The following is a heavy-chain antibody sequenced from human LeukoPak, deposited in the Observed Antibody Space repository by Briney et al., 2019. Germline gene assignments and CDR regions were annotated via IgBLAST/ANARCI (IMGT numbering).Heavy chain of an antibody. CDR1: GGSISSSSYY. CDR3: ARRYVRESFDY. Sequence: SETLCLTCTVSGGSISSSSYYWGWIRQPPGKGLEWIGSIYYSGSTYYNPSLKSRVTISVDTSKNQFSLKLSSVTAADTAVYYCARRYVRESFDYWGQGTLVTVSS. V-gene: IGHV4-39*01. J-gene: IGHJ4*02. D-gene: IGHD3-16*01. CDR2: IYYSGST.